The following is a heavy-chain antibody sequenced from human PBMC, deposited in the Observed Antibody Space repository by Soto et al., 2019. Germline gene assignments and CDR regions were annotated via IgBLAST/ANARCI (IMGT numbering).Heavy chain of an antibody. CDR2: IDPSDSYT. CDR1: GYSFTSYW. D-gene: IGHD6-13*01. Sequence: GESLKISCKGSGYSFTSYWISWVRQMPGKVLEWMGRIDPSDSYTNYSPSFQGHVTISADKSISTAYLQWSSLKASDTAMYYCARGSIAAAGIDWFDPWGQGXLVTVYS. CDR3: ARGSIAAAGIDWFDP. J-gene: IGHJ5*02. V-gene: IGHV5-10-1*01.